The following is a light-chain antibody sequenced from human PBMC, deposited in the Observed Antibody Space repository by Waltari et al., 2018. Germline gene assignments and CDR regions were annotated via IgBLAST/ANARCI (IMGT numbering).Light chain of an antibody. J-gene: IGKJ1*01. CDR2: GAS. CDR3: QQFNTWWT. CDR1: HSIRNN. Sequence: EIVLTQSPATLSVSPGERATLFCSASHSIRNNLAWYQQNPGQAPRLLIYGASTRATGIPARFSGSGSGTEVTLTISSLQSEDFAVYYCQQFNTWWTFGQGTKVEFK. V-gene: IGKV3-15*01.